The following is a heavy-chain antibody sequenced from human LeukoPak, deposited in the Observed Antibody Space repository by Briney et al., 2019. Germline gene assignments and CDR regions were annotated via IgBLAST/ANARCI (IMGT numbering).Heavy chain of an antibody. CDR1: GGSISSYY. Sequence: SETLSLTCTVSGGSISSYYWIWIRQPPGKGLEWIGYIYYSGSTSYNPSLKSRVTISVDTSKNQFSLKLSSVTAADTAVYYCAREKLYINSFDCWGQGTLVTVSS. D-gene: IGHD2-2*02. J-gene: IGHJ4*02. CDR3: AREKLYINSFDC. V-gene: IGHV4-59*01. CDR2: IYYSGST.